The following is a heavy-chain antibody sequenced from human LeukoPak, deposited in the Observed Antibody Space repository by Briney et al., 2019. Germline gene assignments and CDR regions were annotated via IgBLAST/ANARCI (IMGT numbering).Heavy chain of an antibody. J-gene: IGHJ4*02. CDR2: ISKDGSNQ. CDR3: ATAPYDILTGYSPYYFDY. V-gene: IGHV3-30-3*01. Sequence: PGGSLRLSCAASGFTFSSSPMHWVRQAPDKGLEWVAIISKDGSNQYYADSVKGRFTISRDNSKDTLFLQMNSLRAEDTAVYYCATAPYDILTGYSPYYFDYWGQGTLVTVSS. CDR1: GFTFSSSP. D-gene: IGHD3-9*01.